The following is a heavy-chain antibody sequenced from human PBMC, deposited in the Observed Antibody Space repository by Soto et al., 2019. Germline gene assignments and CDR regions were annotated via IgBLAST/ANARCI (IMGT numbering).Heavy chain of an antibody. CDR3: ASTTRGGYDLDYYYGMDV. Sequence: EVQLVESGGGLIQPGGSLRLSCAASGFTVSSNYMSWVRQAPGKGLEWVSVIYSGGSTYYEDSVKGRFTISRDNSKNTLYLQMNSLRAEDTAVYYCASTTRGGYDLDYYYGMDVWGQGTTVTVSS. CDR1: GFTVSSNY. J-gene: IGHJ6*02. D-gene: IGHD5-12*01. CDR2: IYSGGST. V-gene: IGHV3-53*01.